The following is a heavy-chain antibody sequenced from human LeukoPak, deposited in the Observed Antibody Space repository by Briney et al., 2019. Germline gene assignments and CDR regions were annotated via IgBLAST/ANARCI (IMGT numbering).Heavy chain of an antibody. J-gene: IGHJ4*02. V-gene: IGHV4-30-4*08. Sequence: ASETLSLTCTVSGGSISSGDYYWSWIRQPPGKGLEWTGYIYYSVSTYYNPSLKSRVTISVDTSKNQFSLKLSSVTAADTAVYYCARVETEGLYYDYWGQGTLVTVSS. CDR1: GGSISSGDYY. CDR2: IYYSVST. CDR3: ARVETEGLYYDY.